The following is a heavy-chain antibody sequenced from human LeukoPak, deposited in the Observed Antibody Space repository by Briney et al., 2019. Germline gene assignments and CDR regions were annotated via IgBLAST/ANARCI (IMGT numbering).Heavy chain of an antibody. CDR3: ARSETELYYFDY. V-gene: IGHV1-69*04. CDR2: IIPIFGIA. J-gene: IGHJ4*02. D-gene: IGHD3-10*01. Sequence: SVKVSCKASGGTFSSYAISWVRQAPGQGLEWMGRIIPIFGIANYAQKFQGRVTITADKSTSTAYMELSSLRSEDTAVHYCARSETELYYFDYWGQGTLVTVSS. CDR1: GGTFSSYA.